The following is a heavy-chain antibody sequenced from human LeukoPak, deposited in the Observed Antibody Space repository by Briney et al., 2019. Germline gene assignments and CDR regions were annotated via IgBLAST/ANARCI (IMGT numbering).Heavy chain of an antibody. CDR2: MWFDGSNI. CDR3: ARDYSSSWLRFFDY. V-gene: IGHV3-33*01. CDR1: GFTFSSYG. Sequence: GGSLRLSCAASGFTFSSYGMHWVRQAPGKGLEWVAVMWFDGSNIYYADSVKGRFAISRDNSKNTLYLQMNSLRAEDTAVYYCARDYSSSWLRFFDYWGQGTLVTVSS. D-gene: IGHD6-6*01. J-gene: IGHJ4*02.